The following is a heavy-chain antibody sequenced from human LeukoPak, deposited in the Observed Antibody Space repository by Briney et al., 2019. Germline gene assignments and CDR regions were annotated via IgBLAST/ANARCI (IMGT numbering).Heavy chain of an antibody. CDR3: ARDLWQYYYDSSGPRGAFDI. J-gene: IGHJ3*02. Sequence: ASVKVSCKASGYTFTSYGISWVRQAPGQGLEWMGWISAYNGNTNYAQKLQGRVTMTTDTSTSTAYMELRSLRSDDTAVYYCARDLWQYYYDSSGPRGAFDIWGQGTMVTVSS. D-gene: IGHD3-22*01. V-gene: IGHV1-18*01. CDR2: ISAYNGNT. CDR1: GYTFTSYG.